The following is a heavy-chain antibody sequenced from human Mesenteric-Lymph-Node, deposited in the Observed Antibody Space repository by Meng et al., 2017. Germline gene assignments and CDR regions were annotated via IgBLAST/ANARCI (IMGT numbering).Heavy chain of an antibody. Sequence: QGPLHQTGPGLSNPSRTLSPTCPIPGDIVSSNSAAWPWIRQSPAGGLEWLERTYYRSKWYHEYAVSVKSRITISPDTPKNQFSLQLNSMTPEDTAVYYCARGINGGCGDWGQGTLVTVSS. CDR1: GDIVSSNSAA. D-gene: IGHD4-23*01. J-gene: IGHJ4*02. CDR3: ARGINGGCGD. V-gene: IGHV6-1*01. CDR2: TYYRSKWYH.